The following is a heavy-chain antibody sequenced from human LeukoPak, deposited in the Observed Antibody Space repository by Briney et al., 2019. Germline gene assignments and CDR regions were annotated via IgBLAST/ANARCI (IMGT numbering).Heavy chain of an antibody. J-gene: IGHJ4*02. CDR3: ASLMTTVTTVDY. CDR2: ISSSSSYI. CDR1: GFTFSSYS. V-gene: IGHV3-21*01. Sequence: PGGSLRLSCAASGFTFSSYSMNWVRQAPGKGLEWVSSISSSSSYIYYADSVKGRFTISRDNAENSLYLQMNSLRAEDTAVYYCASLMTTVTTVDYWGQGTLVTVSS. D-gene: IGHD4-17*01.